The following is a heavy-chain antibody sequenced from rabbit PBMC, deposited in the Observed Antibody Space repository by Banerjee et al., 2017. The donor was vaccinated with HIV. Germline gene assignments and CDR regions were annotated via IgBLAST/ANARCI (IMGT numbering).Heavy chain of an antibody. Sequence: QEQLEESGGGLVTPGGNLTLTCKASGFDFSNYGVSWVRQAPGKGLEWIGYIDPVFGSTYYASWVNGRFTISKTSSTTVTLQMTSLTAADTATYFCARDLAGVIGWNFNFWGPGTLVTVS. CDR2: IDPVFGST. CDR1: GFDFSNYG. J-gene: IGHJ4*01. CDR3: ARDLAGVIGWNFNF. V-gene: IGHV1S45*01. D-gene: IGHD4-1*01.